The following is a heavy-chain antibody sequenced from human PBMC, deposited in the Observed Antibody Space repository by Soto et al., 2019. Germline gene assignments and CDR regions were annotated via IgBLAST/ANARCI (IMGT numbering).Heavy chain of an antibody. Sequence: PGGSLRLSCAASGFTFSSYWMSWVRQAPGKGLEWVANIKQDGSEKYYVDSVKGRFTISRDNAKNSLYLQMNSLRAEDTAVYYCEREIHATITIGGMDVWGQGTTATVSS. CDR3: EREIHATITIGGMDV. CDR1: GFTFSSYW. CDR2: IKQDGSEK. V-gene: IGHV3-7*01. D-gene: IGHD3-3*01. J-gene: IGHJ6*02.